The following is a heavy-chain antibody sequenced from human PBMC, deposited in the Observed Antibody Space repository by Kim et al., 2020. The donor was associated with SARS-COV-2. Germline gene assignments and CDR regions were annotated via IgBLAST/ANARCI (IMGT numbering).Heavy chain of an antibody. Sequence: PSLTSRVTISVDTSKNQFSLKLSSVTAADTAVYYCARGSSIAARPPAFDIWGQGTMVTVSS. CDR3: ARGSSIAARPPAFDI. V-gene: IGHV4-34*01. J-gene: IGHJ3*02. D-gene: IGHD6-6*01.